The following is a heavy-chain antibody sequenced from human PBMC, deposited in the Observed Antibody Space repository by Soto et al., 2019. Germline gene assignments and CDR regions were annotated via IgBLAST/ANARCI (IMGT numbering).Heavy chain of an antibody. Sequence: GGSLRLSCAASGFTVSSNYMSWVRQAPEKGLEWVSVIYSGGSTYYADSVKGRFTVSRDNSKNTLYLQMNSLRAEDTAVYYCARKIDYYGSENSYYYYMDVWGKGTTVTVS. CDR3: ARKIDYYGSENSYYYYMDV. J-gene: IGHJ6*03. CDR2: IYSGGST. D-gene: IGHD3-10*01. CDR1: GFTVSSNY. V-gene: IGHV3-66*01.